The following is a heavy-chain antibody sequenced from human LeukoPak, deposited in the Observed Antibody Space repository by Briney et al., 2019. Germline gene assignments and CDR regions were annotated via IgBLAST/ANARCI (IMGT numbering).Heavy chain of an antibody. J-gene: IGHJ4*02. Sequence: ASVKDSCKASGYTFTGYYMHWVRQAPGQGLEWMGWINPNSGGTNYAQKFQGRVTMTRDTSISTAYMELSRLRSDDTAVYYCARAPPRGGVTSSNAARGDYWGQGTLVTVSS. CDR1: GYTFTGYY. CDR3: ARAPPRGGVTSSNAARGDY. CDR2: INPNSGGT. V-gene: IGHV1-2*02. D-gene: IGHD2-21*02.